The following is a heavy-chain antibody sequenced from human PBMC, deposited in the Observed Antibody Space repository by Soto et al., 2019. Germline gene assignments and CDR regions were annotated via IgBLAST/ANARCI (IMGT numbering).Heavy chain of an antibody. CDR3: ARDTYYYGSGRYFYGRNWFDP. V-gene: IGHV1-69*13. D-gene: IGHD3-10*01. Sequence: SVKVSCKASGGTFSSYAISWVRQAPGQGLEWMGGIIPIFGTANYAQKFQGRVTITADESTSTAYMELSSLRSEDTAVYYCARDTYYYGSGRYFYGRNWFDPWGQGTV. CDR2: IIPIFGTA. CDR1: GGTFSSYA. J-gene: IGHJ5*02.